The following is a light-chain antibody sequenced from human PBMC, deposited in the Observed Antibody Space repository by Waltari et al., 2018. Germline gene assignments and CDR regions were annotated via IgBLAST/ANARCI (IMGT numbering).Light chain of an antibody. J-gene: IGKJ1*01. V-gene: IGKV1-27*01. CDR3: QQYHSVPWT. CDR2: AAS. Sequence: DIQMTQSPSSLSASVGDRVTITCRASQVIDNYLAWYQQKPGKVPKLLFSAASTLQSGVPSRFSGGASGTDFTLTIISLQPEDAATYYCQQYHSVPWTFGQGTKVEIK. CDR1: QVIDNY.